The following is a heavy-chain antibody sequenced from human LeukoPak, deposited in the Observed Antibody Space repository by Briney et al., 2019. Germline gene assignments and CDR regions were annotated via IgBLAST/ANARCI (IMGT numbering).Heavy chain of an antibody. CDR2: INHSGST. Sequence: PSETLSLACAVYGGSFSGYYWSWIRQPPGKGLEWIGEINHSGSTNYNPSLKSRVTISVDTSKNQFSLKLSSVTAADTAVYYCATIRESCSSGWYAGSGDYWGQGTLVTVSS. CDR3: ATIRESCSSGWYAGSGDY. V-gene: IGHV4-34*01. CDR1: GGSFSGYY. D-gene: IGHD6-19*01. J-gene: IGHJ4*02.